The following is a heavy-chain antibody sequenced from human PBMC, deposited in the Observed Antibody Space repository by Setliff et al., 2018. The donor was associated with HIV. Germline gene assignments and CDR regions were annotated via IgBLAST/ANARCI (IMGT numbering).Heavy chain of an antibody. CDR1: GFSINSGYY. V-gene: IGHV4-38-2*01. CDR3: ARGSGRFCSGGRCSAFDY. Sequence: SETLSLTCAVSGFSINSGYYWGWIRQPPGKGLEWIGSIYQTGTTYYNPSLEGRVTISVDTSQNQFSLRLSSVTAADTAVYYCARGSGRFCSGGRCSAFDYWGQGTLVTVSS. D-gene: IGHD2-15*01. J-gene: IGHJ4*02. CDR2: IYQTGTT.